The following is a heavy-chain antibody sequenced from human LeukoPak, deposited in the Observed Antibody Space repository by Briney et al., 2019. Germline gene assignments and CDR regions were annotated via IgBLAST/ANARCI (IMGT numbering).Heavy chain of an antibody. CDR1: GFTFDDYA. D-gene: IGHD3-9*01. Sequence: GGSLRLSCAASGFTFDDYAMQWVRQAPGKGLEWVSLISGDGGRTYYADSVKGRFTISRDNSRNSLFLQMSSLRTEDTALYYCAKDRYFSLSGGMDVWGQGTTVTVSS. CDR3: AKDRYFSLSGGMDV. CDR2: ISGDGGRT. J-gene: IGHJ6*02. V-gene: IGHV3-43*02.